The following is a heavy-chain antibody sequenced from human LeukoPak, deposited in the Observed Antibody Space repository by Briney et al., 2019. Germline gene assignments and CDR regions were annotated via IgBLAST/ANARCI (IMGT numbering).Heavy chain of an antibody. D-gene: IGHD2-8*01. V-gene: IGHV3-15*01. CDR3: TTGTRNAHRGY. J-gene: IGHJ4*02. CDR2: IKSKTDGGTI. Sequence: GGSLRLSCAASGFTFTNAWMSWVRQAPGKGLEWVGRIKSKTDGGTIDYAAPVQGRLTISRDDSKNTLYLQMNSLKPDDTAVYYCTTGTRNAHRGYWGQGTLVTVSS. CDR1: GFTFTNAW.